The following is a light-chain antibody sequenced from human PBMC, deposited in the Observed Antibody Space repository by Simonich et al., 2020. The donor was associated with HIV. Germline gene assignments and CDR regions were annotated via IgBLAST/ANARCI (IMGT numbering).Light chain of an antibody. CDR1: QSVSSW. V-gene: IGKV1-5*03. CDR2: KAS. Sequence: DIQMTQSPSTLSASVGDTVTITCRASQSVSSWVAWYQQKPGKAPKLLIYKASTLESGVPFRFSGSGCGTEFTLTISSLQPDDFATYYCQQYNSYSLTFGGGTKVEIK. CDR3: QQYNSYSLT. J-gene: IGKJ4*01.